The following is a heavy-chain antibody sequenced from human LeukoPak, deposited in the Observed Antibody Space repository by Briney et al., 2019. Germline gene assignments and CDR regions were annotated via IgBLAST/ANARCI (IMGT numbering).Heavy chain of an antibody. Sequence: PSETLSLTCAVYGGSFSGYYWSWIRQPPGKGLEWIGEINHSGSTNYNPSLKSRVTISEDTSKNQFSLKLSSVTAADTAVYYCAAGGTVTTFDYWGQGTLVTVSS. CDR3: AAGGTVTTFDY. D-gene: IGHD4-11*01. J-gene: IGHJ4*02. CDR1: GGSFSGYY. CDR2: INHSGST. V-gene: IGHV4-34*01.